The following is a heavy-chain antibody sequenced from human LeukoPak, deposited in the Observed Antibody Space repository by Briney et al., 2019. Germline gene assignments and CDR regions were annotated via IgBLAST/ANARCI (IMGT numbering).Heavy chain of an antibody. CDR1: GYTFTSHY. V-gene: IGHV1-46*03. CDR3: AREGHGPQNYYYYYYMDV. D-gene: IGHD2-8*01. CDR2: INPSGGST. Sequence: ASVKVSCKASGYTFTSHYMHWVRQAPGQGLEWMGIINPSGGSTSYAQKFQGRVTMTRDTSTSTVYMELSSLRSEDTAVYYCAREGHGPQNYYYYYYMDVWGKGTTVTVSS. J-gene: IGHJ6*03.